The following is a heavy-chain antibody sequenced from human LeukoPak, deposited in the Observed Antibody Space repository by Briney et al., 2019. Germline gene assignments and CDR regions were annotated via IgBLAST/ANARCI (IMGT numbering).Heavy chain of an antibody. CDR2: ISYDGSYT. Sequence: GGSLRLSCEASGFSFRNYAMHWVRQAPGKGREWVAVISYDGSYTKYGDFVKGRFTISRDNSQDTLYLQMDSLRAEDTALYYCARVLGGQVWRHYFDYWGQGALVTVSS. D-gene: IGHD3-16*01. V-gene: IGHV3-30*03. CDR1: GFSFRNYA. CDR3: ARVLGGQVWRHYFDY. J-gene: IGHJ4*02.